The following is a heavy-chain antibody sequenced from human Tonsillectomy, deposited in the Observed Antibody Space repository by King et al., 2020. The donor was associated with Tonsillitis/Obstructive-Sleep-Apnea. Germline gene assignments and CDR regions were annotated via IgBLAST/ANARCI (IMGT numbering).Heavy chain of an antibody. D-gene: IGHD3-3*01. CDR2: VYDGGST. Sequence: QLQESGPGLVKASETLSLTCTVSGGAISNFHWSWIRQPPGKGLEWIGYVYDGGSTRYNPSLKSRATISVDTSKNHFSLKLNSVTAAEPAVYYCARDSGVGRAYPFDYWGQGTLVTVSS. V-gene: IGHV4-59*01. CDR3: ARDSGVGRAYPFDY. J-gene: IGHJ4*02. CDR1: GGAISNFH.